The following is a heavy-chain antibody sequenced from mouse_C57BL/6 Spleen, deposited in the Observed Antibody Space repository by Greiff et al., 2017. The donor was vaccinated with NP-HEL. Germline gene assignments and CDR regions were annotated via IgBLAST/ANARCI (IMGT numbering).Heavy chain of an antibody. Sequence: VQLQQSGAELVRPGASVKLSCKASGYTFTDYYINWVKQRPGQGLEWIARIYPGSGNTYYNEKFKGKATLTAEKSSSTAYMQLSSLTSEDSAVYFCAREPIYYDYGGAMDYWGQGTSVTVSS. CDR1: GYTFTDYY. CDR3: AREPIYYDYGGAMDY. J-gene: IGHJ4*01. CDR2: IYPGSGNT. D-gene: IGHD2-4*01. V-gene: IGHV1-76*01.